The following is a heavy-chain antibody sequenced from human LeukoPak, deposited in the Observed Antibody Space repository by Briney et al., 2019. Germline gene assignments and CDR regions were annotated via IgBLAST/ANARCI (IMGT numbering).Heavy chain of an antibody. J-gene: IGHJ1*01. D-gene: IGHD6-6*01. Sequence: GGSLRLSCAASGFTFSDHYMDWVRQAPGKGLEWVGRTRNKANSYTTEYAASVKGRFTISRDDSKNSLYLQMNSLRAEDTAVYYCARDLSSSSTAYFHHWGQGTLVTVSS. CDR2: TRNKANSYTT. CDR1: GFTFSDHY. V-gene: IGHV3-72*01. CDR3: ARDLSSSSTAYFHH.